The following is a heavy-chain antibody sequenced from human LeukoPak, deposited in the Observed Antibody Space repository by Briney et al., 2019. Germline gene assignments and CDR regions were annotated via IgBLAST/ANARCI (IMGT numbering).Heavy chain of an antibody. Sequence: GGSLRLSCAASGFTFSSYSMNWVRQAPGKGLEWVSSISSSSSYIYYADSVKGRFTISGDNAKNSLYLQMNSLRAEDTAVYYCARDLAVAGTSEFDYWGQGTLVTVSS. CDR1: GFTFSSYS. J-gene: IGHJ4*02. V-gene: IGHV3-21*01. CDR3: ARDLAVAGTSEFDY. D-gene: IGHD6-19*01. CDR2: ISSSSSYI.